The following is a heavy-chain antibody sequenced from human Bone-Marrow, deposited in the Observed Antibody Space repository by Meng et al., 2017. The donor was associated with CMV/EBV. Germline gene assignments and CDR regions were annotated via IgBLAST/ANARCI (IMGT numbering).Heavy chain of an antibody. J-gene: IGHJ4*02. V-gene: IGHV1-18*04. CDR2: IGIDDGKT. Sequence: ASVKVSCKTTGYTFIDYHIDWMRQAPGQGLEWMGWIGIDDGKTNYAQKLQGRVTMTTDTSTRTAHMELRRMRSDDTAVYYCATSSLGGYYGPVDYWGQGTLVTVSS. D-gene: IGHD3-3*01. CDR1: GYTFIDYH. CDR3: ATSSLGGYYGPVDY.